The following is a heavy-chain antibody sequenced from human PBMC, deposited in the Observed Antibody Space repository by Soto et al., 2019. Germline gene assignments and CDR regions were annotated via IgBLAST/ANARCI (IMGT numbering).Heavy chain of an antibody. Sequence: GGSLRLSCAASGFTFSDYYMSWIRQAPGKGLEWVSYISSSGSTIYYADSVKGRFTISRDNAKNSLYLQMNSLRAEDTAVYYCARDRAYWWDIVVVPADYFDYWGQGTLVTVSS. CDR2: ISSSGSTI. CDR1: GFTFSDYY. CDR3: ARDRAYWWDIVVVPADYFDY. D-gene: IGHD2-2*01. V-gene: IGHV3-11*01. J-gene: IGHJ4*02.